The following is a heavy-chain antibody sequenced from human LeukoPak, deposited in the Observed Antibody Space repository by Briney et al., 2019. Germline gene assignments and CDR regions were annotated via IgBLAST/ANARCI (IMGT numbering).Heavy chain of an antibody. CDR1: GFTFSSYD. D-gene: IGHD6-13*01. CDR3: ARVSRGAAGWSNFDY. CDR2: IGTAGDT. V-gene: IGHV3-13*01. J-gene: IGHJ4*02. Sequence: GGSLRLSCAASGFTFSSYDMHWVRQATGKGLEWVSAIGTAGDTYYPGSVKGRFTISRENAKNSLYLQMNSLRAGDTAVYYCARVSRGAAGWSNFDYWGQGTLVTVSS.